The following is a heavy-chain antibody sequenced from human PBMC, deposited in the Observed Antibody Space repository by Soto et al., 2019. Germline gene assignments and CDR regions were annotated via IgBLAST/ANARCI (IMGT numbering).Heavy chain of an antibody. D-gene: IGHD3-10*01. CDR3: AREVNYYGSGSFENDY. Sequence: PGGSLRLSCAASGFTFSSYGMHWVRQAPGKGLEWVAVIWYDGSNKYYADSVKGRFTISRDNSKNTLYLQMNSLRAEDTAVYYCAREVNYYGSGSFENDYWGQGTLVTVSS. CDR2: IWYDGSNK. V-gene: IGHV3-33*01. CDR1: GFTFSSYG. J-gene: IGHJ4*02.